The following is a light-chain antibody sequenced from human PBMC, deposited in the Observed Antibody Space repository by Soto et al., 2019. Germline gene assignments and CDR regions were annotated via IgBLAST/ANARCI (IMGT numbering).Light chain of an antibody. V-gene: IGKV1-33*01. CDR2: EAS. CDR3: QQCDDFIT. J-gene: IGKJ4*01. CDR1: QDIKNY. Sequence: DIQMTQSPSSLSASVGDRVTITCQASQDIKNYLNWYQQKPGKAPKLLIYEASNLETVVPSRFSGSGSGRSFTFTISSLQPEYIATYYCQQCDDFITFGGGTRIEIK.